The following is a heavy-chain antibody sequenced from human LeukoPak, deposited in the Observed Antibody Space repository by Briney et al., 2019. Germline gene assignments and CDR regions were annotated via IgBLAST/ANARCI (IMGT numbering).Heavy chain of an antibody. D-gene: IGHD1-26*01. CDR2: SNSDGSST. Sequence: GGSLRFSCGASGFTFSNYWMHWVRQAPGKGLEWVSRSNSDGSSTSYADSAKGRFTISRDNAKNTLRLQMNSLTVEDTAVYYCAKGGSYTIDYWGQGILVSVSS. CDR3: AKGGSYTIDY. V-gene: IGHV3-74*01. J-gene: IGHJ4*02. CDR1: GFTFSNYW.